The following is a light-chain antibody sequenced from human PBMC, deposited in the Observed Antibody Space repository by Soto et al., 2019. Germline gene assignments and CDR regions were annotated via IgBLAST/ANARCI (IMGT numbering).Light chain of an antibody. J-gene: IGLJ1*01. Sequence: QSVLTQPASVSGSPGQSITISCTGTSGDVGGYNYVSWYQQHPGKAPKLMIYDVSNRPSGVSNRFSGSKSGNTASLTISGLQAEDEADYYCSEYSSRSPYVFVTRTNVTVL. CDR3: SEYSSRSPYV. CDR1: SGDVGGYNY. CDR2: DVS. V-gene: IGLV2-14*01.